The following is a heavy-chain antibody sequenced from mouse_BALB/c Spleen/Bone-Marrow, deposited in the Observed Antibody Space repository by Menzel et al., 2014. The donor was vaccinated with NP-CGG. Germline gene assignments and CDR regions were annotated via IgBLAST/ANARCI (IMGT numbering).Heavy chain of an antibody. CDR1: GYTFTSYW. J-gene: IGHJ2*01. Sequence: VQLQQSGTVLARPGASVKMSCKASGYTFTSYWMHWVKQRPGQGLEWIGTIYPGNSDTTYNQKFKGKAKLTAVTSTSTAYMELSSLTNEDSAVYYCTTLARNYFDYWGQDTTLTVSS. CDR3: TTLARNYFDY. CDR2: IYPGNSDT. V-gene: IGHV1-5*01.